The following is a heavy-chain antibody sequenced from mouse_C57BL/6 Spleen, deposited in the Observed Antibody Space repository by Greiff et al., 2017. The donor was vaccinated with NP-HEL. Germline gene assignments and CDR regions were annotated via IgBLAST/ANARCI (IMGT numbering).Heavy chain of an antibody. CDR1: GFTFSSYG. V-gene: IGHV5-6*01. CDR3: ARHPLSPYYAMDY. CDR2: ISSGGSYT. J-gene: IGHJ4*01. Sequence: EVKLMESGGDLVKPGGSLKLSCAASGFTFSSYGMSWVRQTPDKRLEWVATISSGGSYTYYPDSVKGRFTISRDNAKNTLYLQMSSLKSEDTAMYYCARHPLSPYYAMDYWGQGTSVTVSS.